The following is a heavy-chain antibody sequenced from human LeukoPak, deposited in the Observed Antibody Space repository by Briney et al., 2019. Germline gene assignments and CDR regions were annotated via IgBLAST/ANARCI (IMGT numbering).Heavy chain of an antibody. CDR3: AREYELLVVVVAARMRHDAFDI. V-gene: IGHV3-7*01. J-gene: IGHJ3*02. D-gene: IGHD2-15*01. CDR2: IKQDGSEK. Sequence: PGGSLRLSCAASGFTFSSYWMSWVRQAPGKGLEWVANIKQDGSEKYYVDSVKGRFTISRDNAKNSLYLQMNSLRAEDTAVYYCAREYELLVVVVAARMRHDAFDIWGQGTMVTVSS. CDR1: GFTFSSYW.